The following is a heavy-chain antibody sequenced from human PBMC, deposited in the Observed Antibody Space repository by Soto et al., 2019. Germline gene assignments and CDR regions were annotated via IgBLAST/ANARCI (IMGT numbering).Heavy chain of an antibody. J-gene: IGHJ5*02. V-gene: IGHV1-2*02. CDR2: INPNSGGT. Sequence: ASVKVSCKASGYTFTGYYMHWVRQAPGQGLEWMGWINPNSGGTNYAQKFQGRVTMTRDTSISTAYMELSRLRSDDTAVYYCATDLMVDSRLDPWGQGTLVTVSS. CDR1: GYTFTGYY. D-gene: IGHD3-22*01. CDR3: ATDLMVDSRLDP.